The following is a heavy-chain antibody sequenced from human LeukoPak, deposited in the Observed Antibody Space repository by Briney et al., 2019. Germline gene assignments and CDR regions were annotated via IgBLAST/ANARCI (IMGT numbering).Heavy chain of an antibody. D-gene: IGHD3-3*01. CDR1: GGSISSYY. CDR2: IYDSGTT. Sequence: SETLSLTCAVSGGSISSYYWSWIRQPPGKGLEWIGYIYDSGTTNYNPSLKSRVTISVDTSKNQFSLKLSSVTAADTAVYYCARESPDYDFWSGSNWFDPWGQGTLVTVSS. J-gene: IGHJ5*02. V-gene: IGHV4-59*12. CDR3: ARESPDYDFWSGSNWFDP.